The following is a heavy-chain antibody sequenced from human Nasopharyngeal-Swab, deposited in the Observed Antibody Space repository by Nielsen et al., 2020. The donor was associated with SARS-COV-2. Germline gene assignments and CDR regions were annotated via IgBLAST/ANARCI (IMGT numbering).Heavy chain of an antibody. D-gene: IGHD5-12*01. CDR1: GFTFSSYA. Sequence: GESLKISYAASGFTFSSYAMHWVRQAPGKGLGYVSAISSNGGSTYYANSVKGRFTISRDNSKNTLYLQMGSLRAEDMAVYYCARDRGGYDNWGQGTLVTVSS. J-gene: IGHJ4*02. CDR3: ARDRGGYDN. CDR2: ISSNGGST. V-gene: IGHV3-64*01.